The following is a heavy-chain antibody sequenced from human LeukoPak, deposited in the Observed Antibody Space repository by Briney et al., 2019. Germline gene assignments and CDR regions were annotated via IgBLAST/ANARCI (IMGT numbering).Heavy chain of an antibody. Sequence: PGGSLRLSCAASGFTVSSYGMSWVRQAPGKGPEWVSLVYSDGVTRYADSVQGRFTISRDNSKNTVYLQTNNLRVEDTAVYHCVRDRAEGRAWVEFDPWGQGILVTVSS. CDR2: VYSDGVT. J-gene: IGHJ5*02. V-gene: IGHV3-66*02. CDR1: GFTVSSYG. CDR3: VRDRAEGRAWVEFDP.